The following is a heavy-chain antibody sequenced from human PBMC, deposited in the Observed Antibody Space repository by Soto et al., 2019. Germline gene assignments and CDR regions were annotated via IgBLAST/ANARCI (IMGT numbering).Heavy chain of an antibody. CDR3: AHSRNLITEDAQVGDFDY. CDR2: IYWDDDE. CDR1: GFSLTTDGVG. J-gene: IGHJ4*02. D-gene: IGHD3-10*01. V-gene: IGHV2-5*02. Sequence: QITLKESGPTLVNPTQTLTLTCSFSGFSLTTDGVGVGWVRQPPGEALEWLALIYWDDDERYSPSLKTRLTITKDPSKNQVVLIMTNMDLVDTATYYCAHSRNLITEDAQVGDFDYWGQGTLVTVSS.